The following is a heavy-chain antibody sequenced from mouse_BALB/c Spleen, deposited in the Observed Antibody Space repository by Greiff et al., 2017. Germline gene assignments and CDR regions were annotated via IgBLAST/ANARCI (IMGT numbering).Heavy chain of an antibody. D-gene: IGHD2-2*01. V-gene: IGHV14-1*02. CDR1: GFNIKDYY. Sequence: VQLQQSGAELVRPGALVKLSCKASGFNIKDYYMHWVKQRPEQGLEWIGWIDPENGNTIYDPKFQGKASITADTSSNTAYLQLSSLTSEDTAVYYCARGYGYEKEYYYAMDYWGQGTSVTVSS. J-gene: IGHJ4*01. CDR2: IDPENGNT. CDR3: ARGYGYEKEYYYAMDY.